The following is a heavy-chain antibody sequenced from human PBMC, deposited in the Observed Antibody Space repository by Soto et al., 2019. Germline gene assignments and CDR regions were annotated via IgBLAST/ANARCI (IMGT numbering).Heavy chain of an antibody. CDR1: GGTFSSYA. CDR3: ARALEYSSGWYSDYYYGMDV. J-gene: IGHJ6*02. D-gene: IGHD6-19*01. CDR2: IIPIFGTA. Sequence: SVKVSCKASGGTFSSYAISWVRQAPGQGLEWMGGIIPIFGTANYAQKFQGRVTITADESTSTAYMELSSLRSEDTAVYYCARALEYSSGWYSDYYYGMDVWGQGTTVTVSS. V-gene: IGHV1-69*13.